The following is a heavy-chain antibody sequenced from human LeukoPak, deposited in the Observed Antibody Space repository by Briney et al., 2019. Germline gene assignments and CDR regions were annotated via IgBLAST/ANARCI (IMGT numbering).Heavy chain of an antibody. CDR2: ISYDGSAK. CDR3: AKDLDCTTTSCYHPLFAY. D-gene: IGHD2-2*01. V-gene: IGHV3-30*18. Sequence: GGSLRLSCAASGFTFTTYGMHWVRQAPGKGLEWVAVISYDGSAKYYADSVKGRFTISRDNSKFTLYLQVNSLRAEDTAVYYCAKDLDCTTTSCYHPLFAYWGQGTLVTVSS. CDR1: GFTFTTYG. J-gene: IGHJ4*02.